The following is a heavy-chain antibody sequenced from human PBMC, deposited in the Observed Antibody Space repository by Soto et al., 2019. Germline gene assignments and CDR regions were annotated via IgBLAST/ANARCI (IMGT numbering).Heavy chain of an antibody. J-gene: IGHJ6*02. Sequence: EVQLVQSGAEVKKPGESLRISCKGSGYSFTSYWISWVRQMPGKGLEWMGRIDPSDSYTNYSPSFQGHVTISADKSISTAYLQWSSLKASDTAMYYCARLVVVPAAIGGMDVWGQGTKVTVSS. V-gene: IGHV5-10-1*01. CDR1: GYSFTSYW. CDR2: IDPSDSYT. D-gene: IGHD2-2*02. CDR3: ARLVVVPAAIGGMDV.